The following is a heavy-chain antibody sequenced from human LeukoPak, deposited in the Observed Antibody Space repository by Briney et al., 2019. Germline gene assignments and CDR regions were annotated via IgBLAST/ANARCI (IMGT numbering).Heavy chain of an antibody. D-gene: IGHD3-10*01. CDR1: VYTFTTYG. CDR2: ISAYNGNT. V-gene: IGHV1-18*01. J-gene: IGHJ1*01. CDR3: ARDASVLRGVKFEYFQH. Sequence: ASVKVSCKSSVYTFTTYGISWVRQAPGQGLEWMGWISAYNGNTNYAQKLQGRVTMTTDTSTSTAYMELRSLRSDDTALYYCARDASVLRGVKFEYFQHWGQGTLVTVSS.